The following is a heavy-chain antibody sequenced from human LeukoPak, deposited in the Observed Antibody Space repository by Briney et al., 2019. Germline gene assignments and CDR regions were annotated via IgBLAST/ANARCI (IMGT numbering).Heavy chain of an antibody. Sequence: SETLSLTCTVSGGSISSYYWSWIRQPPGKGLEWIGYIYYSGSTNYNPSLKSRVTISVDTSKNQFSLKLSSVTAADTAVYYCARVYDFWSGYYTLNWFDPWGQGTLVTVSS. J-gene: IGHJ5*02. V-gene: IGHV4-59*01. CDR3: ARVYDFWSGYYTLNWFDP. CDR2: IYYSGST. D-gene: IGHD3-3*01. CDR1: GGSISSYY.